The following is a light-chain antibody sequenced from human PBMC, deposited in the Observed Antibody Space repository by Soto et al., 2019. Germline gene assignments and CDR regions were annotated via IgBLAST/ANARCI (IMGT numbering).Light chain of an antibody. J-gene: IGKJ1*01. Sequence: EIALTQSPGTLSLSPGERATLSSRASQSVSSSFLAWYQQKPGQAPRLLIYGASSRATGIPDRFSGSGSGTDFTLTISRLEPVDFVVYYCQQYGSSPPTFGQGTKVEIK. CDR3: QQYGSSPPT. CDR1: QSVSSSF. V-gene: IGKV3-20*01. CDR2: GAS.